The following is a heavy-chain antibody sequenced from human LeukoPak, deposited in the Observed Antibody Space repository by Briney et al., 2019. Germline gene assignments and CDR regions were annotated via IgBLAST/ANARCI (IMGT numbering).Heavy chain of an antibody. Sequence: ASVKVSCKASGYTFTGYYMHWVRQATGQGLEWMGWMNPDSGNTGYAQKFQGRVTMTRDTSISTAYMELSSLNSDDTAMYYCARSTMGARRTNDFWGQGTLVTVSS. CDR1: GYTFTGYY. CDR2: MNPDSGNT. J-gene: IGHJ4*02. CDR3: ARSTMGARRTNDF. V-gene: IGHV1-8*02. D-gene: IGHD1-26*01.